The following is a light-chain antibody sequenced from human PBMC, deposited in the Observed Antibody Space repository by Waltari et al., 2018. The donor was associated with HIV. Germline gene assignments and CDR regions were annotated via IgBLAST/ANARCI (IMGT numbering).Light chain of an antibody. CDR2: ENT. V-gene: IGLV1-51*02. CDR1: SSNIGNNY. CDR3: GTWDSSLSGGV. J-gene: IGLJ3*02. Sequence: QSVLTQPPSVSAAPGQKVTMSCSGSSSNIGNNYVSWYQQFPDTAPTLLIYENTKRPSGIPARFSGSKSGTSATLGITGLQTGDEADYYCGTWDSSLSGGVFGGGTKLTVL.